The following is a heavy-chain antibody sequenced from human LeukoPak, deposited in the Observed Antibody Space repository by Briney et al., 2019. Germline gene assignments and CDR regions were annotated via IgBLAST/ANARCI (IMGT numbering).Heavy chain of an antibody. CDR3: AVHYDFWSGYSVTAYYFDY. J-gene: IGHJ4*02. V-gene: IGHV5-51*01. Sequence: GESLKISCKGSGYSFTSYWIGWVRQMPGKGLEWMGIIDPGDSDTRYSPSFQGQVTISADKSISTAYLQWSSLKASDTAMYYCAVHYDFWSGYSVTAYYFDYWGQGTLVTVSS. CDR1: GYSFTSYW. CDR2: IDPGDSDT. D-gene: IGHD3-3*01.